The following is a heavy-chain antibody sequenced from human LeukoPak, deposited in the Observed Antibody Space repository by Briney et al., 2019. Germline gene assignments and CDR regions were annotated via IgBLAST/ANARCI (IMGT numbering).Heavy chain of an antibody. CDR1: GGTFSSYA. D-gene: IGHD2-21*02. CDR3: ASGVVVTADTYYYYYYGMDV. CDR2: IIPILGIA. J-gene: IGHJ6*02. V-gene: IGHV1-69*04. Sequence: GSSVKVSCKASGGTFSSYAISWVRQAPGQGLEWRGRIIPILGIANYAQKFQGRVTITADKSTSTAYIELSSLRYEDTAVYYCASGVVVTADTYYYYYYGMDVWGQGTTVTVSS.